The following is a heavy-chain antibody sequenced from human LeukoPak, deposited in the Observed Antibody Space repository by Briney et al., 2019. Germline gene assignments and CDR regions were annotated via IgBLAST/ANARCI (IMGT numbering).Heavy chain of an antibody. D-gene: IGHD5-24*01. CDR2: INQDGSEK. Sequence: GGSLRLSCAVSGLTLRSFWMSCVREAPGEGLEWVANINQDGSEKYFLDSVKGRFTISRDNSKNSLHLQMSTLRAEDTALYYCARERDGRFFDYWGQGTLVTVSS. V-gene: IGHV3-7*01. CDR1: GLTLRSFW. CDR3: ARERDGRFFDY. J-gene: IGHJ4*02.